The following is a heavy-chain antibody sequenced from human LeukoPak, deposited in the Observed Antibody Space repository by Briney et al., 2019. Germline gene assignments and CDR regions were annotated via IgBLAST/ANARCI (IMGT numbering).Heavy chain of an antibody. Sequence: GGSLRLSCAASGFTFSGHSMSWVRQAPGKGLEWVSSITSTATHTYYADSVKGRFTISRDNTKNSLILQTSSLTVADTGIYYCARDGSPNSGYYAFFDTWGQGTLVTVSS. D-gene: IGHD1-26*01. CDR2: ITSTATHT. CDR1: GFTFSGHS. V-gene: IGHV3-21*01. J-gene: IGHJ4*02. CDR3: ARDGSPNSGYYAFFDT.